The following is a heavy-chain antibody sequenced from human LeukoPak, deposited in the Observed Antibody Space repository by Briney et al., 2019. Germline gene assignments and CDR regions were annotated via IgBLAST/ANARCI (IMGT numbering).Heavy chain of an antibody. D-gene: IGHD3-10*01. CDR3: AKSHSEAQRGYFDY. Sequence: GGSLRLSCAASRFTFSSSGMGWVRQAPGKGLEWVSTISDSCGSTYYADSVKGRFTISRDNSKSTLYLQVNSLRAEDTAVYYCAKSHSEAQRGYFDYWGQGTLVTVSS. J-gene: IGHJ4*02. CDR1: RFTFSSSG. V-gene: IGHV3-23*01. CDR2: ISDSCGST.